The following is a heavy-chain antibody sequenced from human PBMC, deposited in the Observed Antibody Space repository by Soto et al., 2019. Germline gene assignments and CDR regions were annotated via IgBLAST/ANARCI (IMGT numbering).Heavy chain of an antibody. CDR3: ARRYGSAIDY. J-gene: IGHJ4*02. D-gene: IGHD1-26*01. CDR2: IYYSGST. Sequence: QVQLQESGPGLVKPSETLSLTCTVPGGSISSYYWSWIRQPPGKGLEWIGYIYYSGSTNYNPSLKSRVTISVDTSKNQFSLKLSSVTAADTAVYYCARRYGSAIDYWGQGTLVTVSS. V-gene: IGHV4-59*08. CDR1: GGSISSYY.